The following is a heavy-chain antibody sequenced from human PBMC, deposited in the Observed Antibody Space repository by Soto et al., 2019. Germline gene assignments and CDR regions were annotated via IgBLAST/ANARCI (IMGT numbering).Heavy chain of an antibody. Sequence: SQTLSLTCAISGDTVSSNRAAWNWIRQSPSRGLEWLGRTYYRTRWYNDYAVSVKGRITINPDPSRNQFYLQVNSVTSEDTAVYYCAAATRGYLYYGLDVWGQGTMVTVYS. D-gene: IGHD5-12*01. J-gene: IGHJ6*02. CDR1: GDTVSSNRAA. V-gene: IGHV6-1*01. CDR3: AAATRGYLYYGLDV. CDR2: TYYRTRWYN.